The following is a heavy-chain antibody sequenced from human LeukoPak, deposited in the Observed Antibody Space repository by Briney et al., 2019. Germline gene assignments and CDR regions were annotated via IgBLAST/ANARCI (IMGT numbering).Heavy chain of an antibody. CDR3: ARDIQSDDFWSGSTFDY. CDR1: GFTFSSFG. D-gene: IGHD3-3*01. J-gene: IGHJ4*02. Sequence: GGSLRLSCAASGFTFSSFGMSWVRQAPGKGLEWVSVISGSGGSTYYADSVKGRFTISRDNSKNTLYLQMNTLTVEDTAVYYCARDIQSDDFWSGSTFDYWGQGTLVTVSS. V-gene: IGHV3-23*01. CDR2: ISGSGGST.